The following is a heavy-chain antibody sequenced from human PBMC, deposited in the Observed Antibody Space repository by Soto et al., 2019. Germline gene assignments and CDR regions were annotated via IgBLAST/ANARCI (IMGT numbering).Heavy chain of an antibody. CDR2: INHSGST. V-gene: IGHV4-34*03. CDR1: GGSFSGYY. CDR3: SGAESPDTAYFSLY. J-gene: IGHJ4*02. D-gene: IGHD1-26*01. Sequence: TSETLSLTCAVYGGSFSGYYWSWIRQPPGKGLEWIGEINHSGSTNYNPSLKSRVTISVDTSKNQFSLKLSSVTAADSAVYYCSGAESPDTAYFSLYWGQGTPVTVSS.